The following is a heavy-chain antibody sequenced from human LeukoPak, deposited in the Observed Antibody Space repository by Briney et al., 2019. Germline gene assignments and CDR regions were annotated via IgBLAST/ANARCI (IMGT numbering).Heavy chain of an antibody. Sequence: GGSLRLSCAASGFTFSSYGMHWVRQAPGKGLEWVAFIRYDGSNKYYADSVKGRFTISRDNSKNTLYLQMNSLRAEDTAVYYCAKDPNGDYIGAFDIWGQGTMVTVSS. CDR3: AKDPNGDYIGAFDI. V-gene: IGHV3-30*02. J-gene: IGHJ3*02. D-gene: IGHD4-17*01. CDR1: GFTFSSYG. CDR2: IRYDGSNK.